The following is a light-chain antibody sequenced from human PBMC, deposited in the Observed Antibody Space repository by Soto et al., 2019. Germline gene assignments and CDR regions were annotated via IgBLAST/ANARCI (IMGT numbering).Light chain of an antibody. CDR2: EVT. V-gene: IGLV2-23*02. J-gene: IGLJ2*01. CDR3: CSYAGGSTA. CDR1: SSDIGSYNL. Sequence: QSALTQPPSVSGSPGQSITISCTGTSSDIGSYNLVSWYQQMPGRAPNLIIFEVTERPSGVSDRFSGSKSGNTASLTLSGLQAEDGAHYFCCSYAGGSTAFGGGTKLTVL.